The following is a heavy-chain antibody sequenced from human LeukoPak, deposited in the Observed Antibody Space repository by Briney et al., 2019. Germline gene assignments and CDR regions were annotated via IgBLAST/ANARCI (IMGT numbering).Heavy chain of an antibody. CDR2: ISSSSYI. D-gene: IGHD2-2*01. V-gene: IGHV3-21*01. Sequence: GGSLRLSCAASGFTFSSYSMNWVRQAPGKGLEWVSSISSSSYIYYADSVKGRFTISRDNAKNSLYLQMNSLRAEDTAVYYCASTNGIVVVPAAALNWGQGTLVTVSS. CDR1: GFTFSSYS. J-gene: IGHJ4*02. CDR3: ASTNGIVVVPAAALN.